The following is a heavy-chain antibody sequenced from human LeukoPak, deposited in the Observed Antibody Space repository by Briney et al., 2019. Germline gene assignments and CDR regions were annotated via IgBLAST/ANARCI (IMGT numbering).Heavy chain of an antibody. CDR2: INWNGGST. Sequence: PGGSLRLSCAASGFTFDDYGMSWVRQAPGKGLEWVSDINWNGGSTGYADSLKGRFTISRDNAKNSLYLQMNSLRAEDTAVYYCARASSGWYNWFDPWGQGTLVTVSS. CDR3: ARASSGWYNWFDP. J-gene: IGHJ5*02. D-gene: IGHD6-19*01. CDR1: GFTFDDYG. V-gene: IGHV3-20*04.